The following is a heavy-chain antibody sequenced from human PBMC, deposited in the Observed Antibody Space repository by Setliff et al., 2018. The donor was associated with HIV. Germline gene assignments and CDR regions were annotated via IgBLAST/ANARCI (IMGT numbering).Heavy chain of an antibody. V-gene: IGHV4-39*07. J-gene: IGHJ4*02. CDR2: LSPNGNT. CDR1: GAVISRSTHH. D-gene: IGHD2-21*01. CDR3: AAQDLDLVKYYYMDY. Sequence: KPSETLSLTCSVSGAVISRSTHHWAWIRQPPGKGLEWIGALSPNGNTYFNPTLKSRVTLSIASSKNLFSLKLNSLTAADTAVYFCAAQDLDLVKYYYMDYWGPGALVTVS.